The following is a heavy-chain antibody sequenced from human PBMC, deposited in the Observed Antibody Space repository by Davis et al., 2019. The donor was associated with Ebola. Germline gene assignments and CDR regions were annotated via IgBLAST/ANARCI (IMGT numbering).Heavy chain of an antibody. Sequence: GESLKISCAASGFTFSSYWMSWVRQAPGKGLEWVANIKQDGSEKYYVDSVKGRITISRDNAKNSLYLQMNSRRAEDTAVYYCARGPPEDVVVVVVAADYWGQGTLVTVSS. J-gene: IGHJ4*02. CDR1: GFTFSSYW. V-gene: IGHV3-7*01. D-gene: IGHD2-15*01. CDR2: IKQDGSEK. CDR3: ARGPPEDVVVVVVAADY.